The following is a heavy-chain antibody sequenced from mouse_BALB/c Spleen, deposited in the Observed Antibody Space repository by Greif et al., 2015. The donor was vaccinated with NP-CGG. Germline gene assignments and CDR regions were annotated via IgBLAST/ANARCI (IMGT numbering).Heavy chain of an antibody. Sequence: QVHVKQSGAELAKPGASVKMSCKASGYTFTSYWMHWVKQRPGQGLEWIGYINPSTGYTEYNQKFKDKATLTADKSSSTAYMQLSSLTSEDSAVYYCARHRYGWYFDVWGAGTTVTVSS. D-gene: IGHD2-14*01. CDR2: INPSTGYT. V-gene: IGHV1-7*01. J-gene: IGHJ1*01. CDR3: ARHRYGWYFDV. CDR1: GYTFTSYW.